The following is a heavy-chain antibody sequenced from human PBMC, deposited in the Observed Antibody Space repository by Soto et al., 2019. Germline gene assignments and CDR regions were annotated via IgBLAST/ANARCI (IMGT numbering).Heavy chain of an antibody. D-gene: IGHD1-26*01. CDR1: GGSFSGYY. J-gene: IGHJ4*02. CDR2: INHSGST. Sequence: PSETLSLTCAVYGGSFSGYYWSWIRQPPGKGLEWIGEINHSGSTNYNPSLKSRVTISVDTSKNQFSLKLNSVTAADTAVYYCVRGGVGATYFDYWGQGTLVTVSS. V-gene: IGHV4-34*01. CDR3: VRGGVGATYFDY.